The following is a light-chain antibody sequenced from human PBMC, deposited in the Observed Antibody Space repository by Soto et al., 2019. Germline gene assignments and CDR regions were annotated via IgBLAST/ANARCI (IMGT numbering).Light chain of an antibody. CDR1: NSDVGTYNY. J-gene: IGLJ1*01. Sequence: QSVLTQPRSLSGSPGQSVTISCTGTNSDVGTYNYVSWYQQHPGKAPKLMIYDVSKRPSGVPVRFSGSKSGNTASLTISGLQAEDEADYYCCSSAGRYIYVFGTGTRSPS. V-gene: IGLV2-11*01. CDR2: DVS. CDR3: CSSAGRYIYV.